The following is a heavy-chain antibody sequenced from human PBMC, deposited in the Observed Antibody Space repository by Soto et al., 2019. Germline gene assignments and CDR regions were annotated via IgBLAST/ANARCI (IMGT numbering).Heavy chain of an antibody. CDR1: GGTFSSYA. CDR2: IIPIFGTA. D-gene: IGHD3-10*01. J-gene: IGHJ4*02. V-gene: IGHV1-69*13. Sequence: ASVKVSCKASGGTFSSYAISWVRQAPGQGLEWMGGIIPIFGTANYAQKFQGRVTITADESTSTAYMELSSLRSEDTAVYYCAKGGGSASYYNNEFDYWGQGTRVTVSS. CDR3: AKGGGSASYYNNEFDY.